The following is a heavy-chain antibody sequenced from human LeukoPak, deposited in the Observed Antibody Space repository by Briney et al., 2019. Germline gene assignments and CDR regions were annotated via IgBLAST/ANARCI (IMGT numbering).Heavy chain of an antibody. J-gene: IGHJ4*02. CDR3: TRDRSSLSEETDY. CDR2: ISSTGGTT. Sequence: HAGGSLRLSCAASGITFSSYGMSWVRQAPGKGLEWVSSISSTGGTTYYADSVKGRFTISRDNSKNTLYLQMNSLRAEDTAVYYCTRDRSSLSEETDYWGQGTLVTVSS. D-gene: IGHD2-2*01. CDR1: GITFSSYG. V-gene: IGHV3-23*01.